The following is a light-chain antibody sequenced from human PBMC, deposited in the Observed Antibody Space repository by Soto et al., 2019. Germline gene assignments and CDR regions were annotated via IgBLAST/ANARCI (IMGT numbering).Light chain of an antibody. J-gene: IGKJ4*01. CDR2: GAS. Sequence: EIVLTQSPGTLSLSPGERATLFCRASESVSSNYLAWYQQKPGQAPRLLIYGASSRATGIPDRFSGSGSGTDFTLTISRLEPDYFAVDYCQQYGTSSLTFGGGAKVEIK. CDR3: QQYGTSSLT. CDR1: ESVSSNY. V-gene: IGKV3-20*01.